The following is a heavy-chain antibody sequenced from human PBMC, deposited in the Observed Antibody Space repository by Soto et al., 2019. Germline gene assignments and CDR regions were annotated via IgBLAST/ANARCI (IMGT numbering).Heavy chain of an antibody. CDR1: GYTFTSYG. CDR3: ARDPGYYDILTGYYTRGNWFDP. J-gene: IGHJ5*02. D-gene: IGHD3-9*01. CDR2: ISAYNGNT. V-gene: IGHV1-18*04. Sequence: ASVKVSCKASGYTFTSYGISWVRQAPGQGLEWMGWISAYNGNTNYAQKLQGRVTKTTDTSTSTAYMELRSLRSDDTAVYYCARDPGYYDILTGYYTRGNWFDPWGQGTLVTVSS.